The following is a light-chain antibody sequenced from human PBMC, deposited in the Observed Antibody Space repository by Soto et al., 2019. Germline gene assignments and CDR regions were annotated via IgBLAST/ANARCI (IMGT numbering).Light chain of an antibody. CDR3: QQRSNWPPT. CDR2: DAS. V-gene: IGKV3-11*01. Sequence: EILLTQSPSTLSLSPGERATLSCRASQSVSSYLAWYQQKPGQAPRLLIYDASNRATGIPARFSGSGSGTDFTLTISSLEPEDFAAYYCQQRSNWPPTFGQGTKVDIK. CDR1: QSVSSY. J-gene: IGKJ1*01.